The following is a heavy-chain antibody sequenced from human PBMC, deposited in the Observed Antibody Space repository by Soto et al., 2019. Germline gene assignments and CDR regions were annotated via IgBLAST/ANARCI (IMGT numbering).Heavy chain of an antibody. Sequence: GASVKVSCKASGYTFTSYVISWVQQAHGQGLEWMGWISAYNGNTNYAQKLQGRVTMTTDTSTSTAYMELSSLRSDDTAVYYCARTYYYDSSGYYPGYWGQGTLVTVSS. CDR3: ARTYYYDSSGYYPGY. V-gene: IGHV1-18*04. CDR2: ISAYNGNT. J-gene: IGHJ4*02. D-gene: IGHD3-22*01. CDR1: GYTFTSYV.